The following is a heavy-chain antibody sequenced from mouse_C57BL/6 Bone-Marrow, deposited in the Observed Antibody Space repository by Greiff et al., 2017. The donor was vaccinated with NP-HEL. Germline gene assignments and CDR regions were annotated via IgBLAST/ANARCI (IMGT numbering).Heavy chain of an antibody. Sequence: VKLVESGPGLVAPSQSLSITCTVSGFSLTSYGINWVRQPPGQGLEWLGVIWGDGSTNYHSALISRLSISKNKSKSQVFLKLNGLQTDDTATYYCAGGNWYFDVWGTGTTVTVSS. CDR2: IWGDGST. V-gene: IGHV2-3*01. CDR1: GFSLTSYG. J-gene: IGHJ1*03. CDR3: AGGNWYFDV.